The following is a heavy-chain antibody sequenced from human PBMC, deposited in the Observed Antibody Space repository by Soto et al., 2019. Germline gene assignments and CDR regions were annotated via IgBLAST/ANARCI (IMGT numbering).Heavy chain of an antibody. CDR2: TYYRSKWYN. CDR1: GDSVSINSAA. D-gene: IGHD4-17*01. Sequence: PSQTLSLTCFISGDSVSINSAAWNWIRQSPSRGLEWLGRTYYRSKWYNDYAVSVKSRITINPDTSKNQFSLQLNSVTPEDTAVYYCARAPQTTVTTFFDYWGQGTLVTVSS. J-gene: IGHJ4*02. CDR3: ARAPQTTVTTFFDY. V-gene: IGHV6-1*01.